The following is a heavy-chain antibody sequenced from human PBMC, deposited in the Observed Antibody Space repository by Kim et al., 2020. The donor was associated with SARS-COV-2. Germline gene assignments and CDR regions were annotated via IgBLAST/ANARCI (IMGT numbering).Heavy chain of an antibody. D-gene: IGHD5-12*01. CDR3: ARGGIVATISYYYYGMDV. CDR1: GFTFSSYS. CDR2: ISSSSSTI. J-gene: IGHJ6*02. V-gene: IGHV3-48*02. Sequence: GGSLRLSCAASGFTFSSYSMNWVRQAPGKGLEWVSYISSSSSTIYYADSVKGRFTISRDNAKNSLYLQMNSLRDEDTAVYYCARGGIVATISYYYYGMDVWGQGTTVTVSS.